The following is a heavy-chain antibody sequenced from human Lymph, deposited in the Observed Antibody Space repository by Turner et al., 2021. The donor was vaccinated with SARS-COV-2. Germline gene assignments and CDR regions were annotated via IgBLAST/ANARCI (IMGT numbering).Heavy chain of an antibody. V-gene: IGHV4-59*01. CDR1: GGSISSYY. J-gene: IGHJ4*02. CDR3: AGLVPAGWYYFDY. D-gene: IGHD2-2*01. Sequence: LRESGPGLAKPPEPRSPTCTVSGGSISSYYWSWIRQPPGKGLEWIGYIYYTGGTIYNPSLKSPVTISVDTSKNQFSLKLSSVTAADTAVYYCAGLVPAGWYYFDYWGQGTLVTVSS. CDR2: IYYTGGT.